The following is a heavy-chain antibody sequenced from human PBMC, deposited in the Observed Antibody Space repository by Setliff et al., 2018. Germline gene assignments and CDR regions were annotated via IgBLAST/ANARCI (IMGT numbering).Heavy chain of an antibody. D-gene: IGHD3-10*01. V-gene: IGHV4-39*02. Sequence: PSETLSLTCTVSGGSIRSSTHYWGWIRQPPGKGLEWIGTIYYSGLTYYTPSLRSRATISVDTSKNRFSLQLSSVTAADTAVYYCAGYQGSGSNYKVVNWFDPWGQGTLVTVPQ. CDR3: AGYQGSGSNYKVVNWFDP. CDR1: GGSIRSSTHY. J-gene: IGHJ5*02. CDR2: IYYSGLT.